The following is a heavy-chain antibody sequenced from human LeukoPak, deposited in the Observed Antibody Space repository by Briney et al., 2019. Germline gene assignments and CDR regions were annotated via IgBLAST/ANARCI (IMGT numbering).Heavy chain of an antibody. J-gene: IGHJ4*02. V-gene: IGHV4-61*02. Sequence: PSQTLSLTCTVSGGSISSASYYWSWIRQPAGKGLEWIGRIYTSGSTNYNPSLKSRVTISVDTSKNQFSLKLSSVTAADTAVYYCAREWFLPDYWGQGTLVTVSS. CDR2: IYTSGST. CDR3: AREWFLPDY. D-gene: IGHD3-10*01. CDR1: GGSISSASYY.